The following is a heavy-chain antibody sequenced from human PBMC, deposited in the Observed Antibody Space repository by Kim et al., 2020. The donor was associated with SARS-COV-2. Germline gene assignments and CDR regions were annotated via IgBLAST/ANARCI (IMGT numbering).Heavy chain of an antibody. CDR2: ISYDGSNK. Sequence: GGSLRLSCAASGFTFSSYGMHWVRQAPGKGLEWVAVISYDGSNKYYADSVKGRFTISRDNSKNTLYLQMNSLRAEDTAVYYCAKDHDFWSGYLDYWGQGTLVTVSS. D-gene: IGHD3-3*01. J-gene: IGHJ4*02. CDR1: GFTFSSYG. V-gene: IGHV3-30*18. CDR3: AKDHDFWSGYLDY.